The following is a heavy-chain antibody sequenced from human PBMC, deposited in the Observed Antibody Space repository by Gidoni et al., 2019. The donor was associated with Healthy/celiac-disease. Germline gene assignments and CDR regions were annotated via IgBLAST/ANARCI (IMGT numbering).Heavy chain of an antibody. J-gene: IGHJ4*02. CDR2: ISSSSSTI. Sequence: EVQLVESGGGLVQPGGSLRLSCAASGFTFRSYSMNWVRQAAGKGMEWVSYISSSSSTIYYADYVKGRFTISRDNAKNSLYLQRNSLRDEDTAVYYCARDLVVKAAAGSDYWGQGTLVTVSS. V-gene: IGHV3-48*02. CDR1: GFTFRSYS. CDR3: ARDLVVKAAAGSDY. D-gene: IGHD6-13*01.